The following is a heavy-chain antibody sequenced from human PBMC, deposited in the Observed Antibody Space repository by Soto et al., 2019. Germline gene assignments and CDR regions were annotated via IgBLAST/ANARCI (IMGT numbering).Heavy chain of an antibody. J-gene: IGHJ5*02. Sequence: QVQLQESGPGLVKPSETLSLICTVSGGSMTNEYWSWIRQSPGKGLEWIGYMYYNGRTNYNPSLKSRVPISIAMSRNQFSLKLSSVTAADTAVYYCTRAYDYIWGWFDPWGQGTLVTVSS. V-gene: IGHV4-59*08. CDR2: MYYNGRT. D-gene: IGHD3-16*01. CDR3: TRAYDYIWGWFDP. CDR1: GGSMTNEY.